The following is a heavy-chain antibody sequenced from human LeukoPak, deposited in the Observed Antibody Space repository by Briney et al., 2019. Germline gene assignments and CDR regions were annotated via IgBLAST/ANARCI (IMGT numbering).Heavy chain of an antibody. CDR2: ISSNGDST. CDR1: GFTFNNYA. J-gene: IGHJ4*02. D-gene: IGHD3-10*01. Sequence: GGSLRLSCAASGFTFNNYAMHWVRQAPGRGLEYVSAISSNGDSTYYADSVKGRFTISRDNAKNSLYLQMNSLRAEDTAVYYCARDLILWFGESPLGGQGTLVTVSS. CDR3: ARDLILWFGESPL. V-gene: IGHV3-64*02.